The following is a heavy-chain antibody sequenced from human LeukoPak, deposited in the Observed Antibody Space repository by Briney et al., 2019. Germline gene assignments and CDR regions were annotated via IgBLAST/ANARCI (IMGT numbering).Heavy chain of an antibody. V-gene: IGHV1-2*02. Sequence: ASVKVSCKASGYTFTCYYMHWVRQAPGQGLEWMGWINPNSGGTNYAQKFRGRVTMTRDTSISTAYMELSRLRSDDTAVYYCAQSGVAARTFDYWGQGTLVTVSS. CDR3: AQSGVAARTFDY. CDR1: GYTFTCYY. D-gene: IGHD6-13*01. J-gene: IGHJ4*02. CDR2: INPNSGGT.